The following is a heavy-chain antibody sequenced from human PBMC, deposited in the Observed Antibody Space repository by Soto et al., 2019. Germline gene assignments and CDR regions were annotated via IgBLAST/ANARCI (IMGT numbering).Heavy chain of an antibody. D-gene: IGHD1-1*01. CDR1: GGTFSSYA. Sequence: GASVKVSCKASGGTFSSYAISWVRQAPGQGLEWMGGIIPIFGTANYAQKFQGRVTITADESTSTAYMELSSLRSEDTAVYYCARDRIGNYYFDYWGQGTLVTVSS. CDR2: IIPIFGTA. CDR3: ARDRIGNYYFDY. J-gene: IGHJ4*02. V-gene: IGHV1-69*13.